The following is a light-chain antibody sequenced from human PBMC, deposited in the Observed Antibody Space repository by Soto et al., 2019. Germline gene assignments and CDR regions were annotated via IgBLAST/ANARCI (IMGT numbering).Light chain of an antibody. J-gene: IGKJ4*01. CDR3: QHYGSLVLT. Sequence: EIVLTQSPGTLSLSPGERATLSCRASQSVSSTYLAWYQQKPCHAPRLLIYSASSRATSIPDGFSGSGSGTDFTLTISRLEPEDFAVYYCQHYGSLVLTFGGGTKVEIK. CDR2: SAS. CDR1: QSVSSTY. V-gene: IGKV3-20*01.